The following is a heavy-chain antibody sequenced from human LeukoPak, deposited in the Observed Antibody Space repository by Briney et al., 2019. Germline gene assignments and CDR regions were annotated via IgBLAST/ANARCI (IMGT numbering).Heavy chain of an antibody. D-gene: IGHD4-17*01. CDR3: ARGKGDYAIYDY. Sequence: SETLSLTCTVSGGSISSRYCSWIRQPAGKGLEWIARIYTSGSTNYNPSLKSRVTISVDKSKNQFSLKLSSVTAADTAVYFCARGKGDYAIYDYWGQGTLVTVSS. V-gene: IGHV4-4*07. CDR1: GGSISSRY. J-gene: IGHJ4*02. CDR2: IYTSGST.